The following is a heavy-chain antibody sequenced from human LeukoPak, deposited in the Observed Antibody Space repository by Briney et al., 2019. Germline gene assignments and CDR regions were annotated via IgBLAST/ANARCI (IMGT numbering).Heavy chain of an antibody. D-gene: IGHD3-9*01. Sequence: GGSLRLSCAASGFTVSSNYMSWVRQAPGKGLEWVSVIYSGGSTYYADSVKGRFTFSRDNSKNTLYLQMNSLRAEDTAVYYCAKGHYYNILTGYSVRRGLDYWGQGTLVTVSS. CDR3: AKGHYYNILTGYSVRRGLDY. V-gene: IGHV3-53*05. CDR2: IYSGGST. J-gene: IGHJ4*02. CDR1: GFTVSSNY.